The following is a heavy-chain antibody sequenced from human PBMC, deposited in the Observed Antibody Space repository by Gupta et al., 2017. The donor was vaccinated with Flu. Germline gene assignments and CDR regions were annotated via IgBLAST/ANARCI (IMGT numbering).Heavy chain of an antibody. CDR3: ATRKGGSGSYIFDY. CDR1: GYTFIGYD. CDR2: MHPKSGST. J-gene: IGHJ4*02. D-gene: IGHD1-26*01. V-gene: IGHV1-8*01. Sequence: QVQLVQSGAEVKKPGASVKVSCKASGYTFIGYDINWVRQATGQGLEWIGWMHPKSGSTGFAQKFQGRVSMTRNTSISTAFLELSSLRSEDTAVYYCATRKGGSGSYIFDYWGQGTLVTVSS.